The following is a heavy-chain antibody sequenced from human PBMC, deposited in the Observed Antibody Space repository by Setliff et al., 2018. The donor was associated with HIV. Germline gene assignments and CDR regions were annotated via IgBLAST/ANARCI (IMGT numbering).Heavy chain of an antibody. CDR2: MSPKSGNT. CDR3: ARGLNVLSGYTWAV. Sequence: ASVKVSCKASGYIFTSYDIHWVRQATGQGLEWMGRMSPKSGNTGNTQKFRGRITMTRDTSTNTAYMELSSLTSDDTAVYYCARGLNVLSGYTWAVWGQGTPVTVSS. V-gene: IGHV1-8*02. CDR1: GYIFTSYD. D-gene: IGHD3-3*01. J-gene: IGHJ4*02.